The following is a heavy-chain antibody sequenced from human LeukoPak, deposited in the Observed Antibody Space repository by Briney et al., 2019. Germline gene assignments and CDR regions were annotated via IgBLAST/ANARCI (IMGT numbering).Heavy chain of an antibody. D-gene: IGHD2-15*01. CDR2: IIPILGIA. V-gene: IGHV1-69*04. J-gene: IGHJ4*02. CDR3: AMVERYCSGGSRT. CDR1: GGTFSSYA. Sequence: ASVKVSCKASGGTFSSYAISWVRQAPGQGLEWMGRIIPILGIANYAQKFQGRVTITADKSTSTAYVELSSLRSEDTAVYYCAMVERYCSGGSRTWGQGTLVTVSS.